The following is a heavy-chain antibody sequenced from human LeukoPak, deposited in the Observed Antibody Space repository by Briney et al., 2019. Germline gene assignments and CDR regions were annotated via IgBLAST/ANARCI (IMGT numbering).Heavy chain of an antibody. CDR3: AKGSRRYSSSNYYYYYMDV. V-gene: IGHV3-23*01. J-gene: IGHJ6*03. CDR2: ISGSGGST. Sequence: GGSLRLSCAASGFTFSSYAMSWVRQAPGKGLEWVSAISGSGGSTYYADSVKGRFTISRDNSKNTLYLQMNSPRAEDTAVYYCAKGSRRYSSSNYYYYYMDVWGKGTTVTVSS. D-gene: IGHD6-6*01. CDR1: GFTFSSYA.